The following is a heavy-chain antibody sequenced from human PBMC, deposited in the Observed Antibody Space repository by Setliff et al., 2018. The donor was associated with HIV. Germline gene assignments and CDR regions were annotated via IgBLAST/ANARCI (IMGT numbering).Heavy chain of an antibody. J-gene: IGHJ6*03. CDR3: VKDSNAHTLYFYYMNA. D-gene: IGHD3-10*01. Sequence: GGSLRLSCAAYGFNFGGYCMHWVRQVPGKGLEWIAGITVESRSTVYADSVRGRFTISRDDAKNSLFLHMASLTPEDTALYFCVKDSNAHTLYFYYMNAWGKGTAVTVSS. CDR1: GFNFGGYC. CDR2: ITVESRST. V-gene: IGHV3-9*01.